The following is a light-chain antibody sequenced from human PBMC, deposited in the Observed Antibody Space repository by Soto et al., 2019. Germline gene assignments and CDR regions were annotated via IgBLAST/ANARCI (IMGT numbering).Light chain of an antibody. CDR1: SSNIGANYD. CDR2: ANI. Sequence: QSVLTQPPSVSGAPGQRVTISGTGSSSNIGANYDVHWYQSLPGTAPKLLIYANINRPSGVPDRFSGSKSGTSASLAITGLQAEDEADYYCQSYDNSLSGSYVFGAGTKVTVL. V-gene: IGLV1-40*01. CDR3: QSYDNSLSGSYV. J-gene: IGLJ1*01.